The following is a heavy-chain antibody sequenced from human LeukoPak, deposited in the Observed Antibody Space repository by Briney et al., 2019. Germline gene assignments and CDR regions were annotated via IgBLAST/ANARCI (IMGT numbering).Heavy chain of an antibody. D-gene: IGHD4/OR15-4a*01. J-gene: IGHJ4*02. V-gene: IGHV5-51*01. Sequence: GESLMISCKGSGYRFSTYWIGWVRQMPGKGLESMGIIYPGDSDTRYSPSFQGQVTISADRSISTAYLPLRPLTASDSAMYYCARPGLGGGNYPYYFDYWGQGTLVTVSS. CDR1: GYRFSTYW. CDR3: ARPGLGGGNYPYYFDY. CDR2: IYPGDSDT.